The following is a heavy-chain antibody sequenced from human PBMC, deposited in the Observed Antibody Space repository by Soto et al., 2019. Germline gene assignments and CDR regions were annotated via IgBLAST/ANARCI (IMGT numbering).Heavy chain of an antibody. CDR1: GGSISNRGYS. Sequence: QLQLQESGSGLVKPSQTLSLTCAVSGGSISNRGYSWAWIRQPPGKGLEWIGYIYYSGGTYYNPSLKSRVTISLDRSKNQFSLNLNSVTAADTAVYFCARSSGDGDYFDYWGQGTLVTVSS. D-gene: IGHD3-10*01. V-gene: IGHV4-30-2*01. J-gene: IGHJ4*02. CDR2: IYYSGGT. CDR3: ARSSGDGDYFDY.